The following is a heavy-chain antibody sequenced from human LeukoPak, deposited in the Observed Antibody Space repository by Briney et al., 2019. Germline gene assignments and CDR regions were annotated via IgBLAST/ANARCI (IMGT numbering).Heavy chain of an antibody. J-gene: IGHJ4*02. CDR2: ISWNSGII. Sequence: PGGSLRLSCAASGFTFDDYAMHWVRQVPGKGLEWVSGISWNSGIIGYADSVKGRFTISRDNAKNSLYLQMNSLRAEDTALYHCAKGILYDILTGPFDYWGQGTLVTVSS. CDR3: AKGILYDILTGPFDY. D-gene: IGHD3-9*01. CDR1: GFTFDDYA. V-gene: IGHV3-9*01.